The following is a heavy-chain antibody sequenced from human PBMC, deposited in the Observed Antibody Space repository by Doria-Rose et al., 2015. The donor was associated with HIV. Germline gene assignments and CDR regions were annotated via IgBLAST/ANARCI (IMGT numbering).Heavy chain of an antibody. D-gene: IGHD4-4*01. CDR3: ARVGRYSNYYYFDY. V-gene: IGHV1-18*01. CDR2: ISAYNGNT. J-gene: IGHJ4*02. CDR1: GYTFSKYG. Sequence: QVQLVQSGAEVKKPGASVKVSCKAAGYTFSKYGISWVRQAPGQGLEWMGWISAYNGNTNYAQNLQGRVTITTVTSTSTAYMELRSLRSDDTAVYFCARVGRYSNYYYFDYWGQGTLVTVSS.